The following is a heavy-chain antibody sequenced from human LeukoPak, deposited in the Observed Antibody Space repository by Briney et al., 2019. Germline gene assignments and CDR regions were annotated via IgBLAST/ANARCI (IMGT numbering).Heavy chain of an antibody. CDR2: ISSSGSTI. CDR1: GFTFSSYE. D-gene: IGHD6-19*01. V-gene: IGHV3-48*03. Sequence: GGSPRLSCAASGFTFSSYEMNWVRQAPGKGLEWVSYISSSGSTIYYADSVKGRFTISRDNAKNSLYLQMNSLRAEDTAVYYCAREAAVAGDYWGQGTLVTVSS. CDR3: AREAAVAGDY. J-gene: IGHJ4*02.